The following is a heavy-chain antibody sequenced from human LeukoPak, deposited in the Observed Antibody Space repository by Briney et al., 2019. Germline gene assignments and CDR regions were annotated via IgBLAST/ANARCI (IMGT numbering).Heavy chain of an antibody. V-gene: IGHV3-53*01. CDR2: IYSGGST. CDR1: GFTVSSNF. CDR3: AGTIVGKWAIDY. Sequence: GGSLRLSCAASGFTVSSNFMTWVRQAPGKGLEWVSAIYSGGSTYYADSVKGRFTISRDNSKNTLYLQMNSLRAEDTAVYYCAGTIVGKWAIDYWGQGTLVTVSS. J-gene: IGHJ4*02. D-gene: IGHD3-22*01.